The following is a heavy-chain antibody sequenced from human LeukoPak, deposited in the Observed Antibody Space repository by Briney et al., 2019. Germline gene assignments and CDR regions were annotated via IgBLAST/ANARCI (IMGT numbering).Heavy chain of an antibody. CDR3: AKLAAAVAGSVSFDY. CDR2: IYPGDSDT. Sequence: GESLRISCKGSGYSFTSYWIGWVRQMPGKGLEWMGIIYPGDSDTRYSPSLQGQVTISADKSTSTAYLQWSSLKASDTAMYYCAKLAAAVAGSVSFDYWGQGTLVTVSS. CDR1: GYSFTSYW. V-gene: IGHV5-51*01. J-gene: IGHJ4*02. D-gene: IGHD6-19*01.